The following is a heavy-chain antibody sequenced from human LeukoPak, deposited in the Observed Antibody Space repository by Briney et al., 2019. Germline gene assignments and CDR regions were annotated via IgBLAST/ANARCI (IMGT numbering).Heavy chain of an antibody. D-gene: IGHD3-22*01. CDR1: GFTFSSYA. CDR3: AKLVGHDYYDSSGYYYGRDQVYFDY. CDR2: ISGSGGST. Sequence: GGSLRLSCAASGFTFSSYAMSWVRQAPGKGLEWVSAISGSGGSTYYAASVKGRFTISRDNSKNTLYLQMNSLRAEDTAVYYCAKLVGHDYYDSSGYYYGRDQVYFDYWGQGTLVTVSS. J-gene: IGHJ4*02. V-gene: IGHV3-23*01.